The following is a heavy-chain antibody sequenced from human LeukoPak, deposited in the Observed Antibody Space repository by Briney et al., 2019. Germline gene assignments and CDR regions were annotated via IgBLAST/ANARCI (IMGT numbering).Heavy chain of an antibody. V-gene: IGHV3-7*01. D-gene: IGHD4-17*01. CDR3: ASPATVTTYGLEI. Sequence: PGGSLRLSCAASGFTFSSYGMTWVRQAPGKGLEWVANIKQDGNEIYHVDSVKGRFTISRDNAKKSLYLQMNSLRAEDTAVYYCASPATVTTYGLEIWGQGTMVTVSS. J-gene: IGHJ3*02. CDR2: IKQDGNEI. CDR1: GFTFSSYG.